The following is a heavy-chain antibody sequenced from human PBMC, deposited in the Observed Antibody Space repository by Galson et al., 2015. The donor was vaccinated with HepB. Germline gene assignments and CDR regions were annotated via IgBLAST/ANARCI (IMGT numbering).Heavy chain of an antibody. CDR1: GGTFSSYA. CDR3: ARDISSSWYYYYYGMDV. V-gene: IGHV1-69*06. D-gene: IGHD6-13*01. CDR2: IIPIFGTA. J-gene: IGHJ6*02. Sequence: SVKVSCKASGGTFSSYAISWVRQAPGQGLEWMGGIIPIFGTANYAQKFQGRVTITADKSTSTAYMELSSLRSEDPAVYYCARDISSSWYYYYYGMDVWGQGTTVTVSS.